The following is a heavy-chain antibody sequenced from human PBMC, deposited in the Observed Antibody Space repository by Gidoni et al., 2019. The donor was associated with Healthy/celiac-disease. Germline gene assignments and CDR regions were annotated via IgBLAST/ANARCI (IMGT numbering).Heavy chain of an antibody. J-gene: IGHJ4*02. CDR2: MNPNSGNT. CDR3: ARGYYDSSGVGAYGLGD. CDR1: GYTFTSYD. V-gene: IGHV1-8*01. D-gene: IGHD3-22*01. Sequence: QVQLVQSGAEVKKPGASVKVSCKASGYTFTSYDINWVRQATGQGLEWMGWMNPNSGNTGYAQKFQGRVTMTRNTSISTAYMELSSLRSEDTAVYYCARGYYDSSGVGAYGLGDWGQGTLVTVSS.